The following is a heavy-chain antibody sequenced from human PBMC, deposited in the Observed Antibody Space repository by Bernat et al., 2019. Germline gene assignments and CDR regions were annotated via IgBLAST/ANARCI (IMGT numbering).Heavy chain of an antibody. J-gene: IGHJ4*02. CDR3: ARGATSPFF. CDR2: IKQDGSEK. D-gene: IGHD3-3*01. V-gene: IGHV3-7*01. CDR1: GFTFSTYW. Sequence: EVQLVESGGGLVQAEGSLRLSCAASGFTFSTYWMSWVRQAPGKGLEWVANIKQDGSEKYYVDSVKGRFTISRDNAKNSVYLQMNSLRAEDTAVYYCARGATSPFFGGQGTLVTVPS.